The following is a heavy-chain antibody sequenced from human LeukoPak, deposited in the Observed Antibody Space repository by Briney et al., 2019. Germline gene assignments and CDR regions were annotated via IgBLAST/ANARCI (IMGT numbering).Heavy chain of an antibody. CDR3: AKGAEIDH. J-gene: IGHJ4*02. CDR2: MTVPADTT. Sequence: GGSLRLSCAASGCTFKFFTMRWVRQAPGKGPEWLSAMTVPADTTYYAEYVQGRFTIPRDYSKCILSSQLNSLRVEDTAIYYCAKGAEIDHWGEGTLVTVSS. V-gene: IGHV3-23*01. CDR1: GCTFKFFT.